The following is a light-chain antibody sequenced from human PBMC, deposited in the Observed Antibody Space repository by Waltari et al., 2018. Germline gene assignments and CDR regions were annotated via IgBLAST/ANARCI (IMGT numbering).Light chain of an antibody. V-gene: IGLV2-14*03. CDR2: DVC. CDR3: SSYTPSPPPGV. CDR1: SSEEGGCNF. Sequence: SSEEGGCNFVSWYQQHPGKAPKLMIYDVCNRPSGVSTRFSGSKSDNAASLAISGLQAEDEAVYYCSSYTPSPPPGVFGGGTKVTVL. J-gene: IGLJ3*02.